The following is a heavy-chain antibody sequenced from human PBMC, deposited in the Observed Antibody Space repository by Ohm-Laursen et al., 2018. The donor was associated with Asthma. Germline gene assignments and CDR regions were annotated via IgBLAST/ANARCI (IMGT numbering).Heavy chain of an antibody. D-gene: IGHD3-10*01. Sequence: GASVKVSCKASGYTFTSYGISWVRQAPGQGLEWMGWISAYNGNTNYAQKLQGRVTMTTDTSTSTAYMELRSLRSDDTAVYYCARGQGSGDISGSDPFDLWGQGTTVIVSS. CDR2: ISAYNGNT. CDR3: ARGQGSGDISGSDPFDL. J-gene: IGHJ3*01. CDR1: GYTFTSYG. V-gene: IGHV1-18*04.